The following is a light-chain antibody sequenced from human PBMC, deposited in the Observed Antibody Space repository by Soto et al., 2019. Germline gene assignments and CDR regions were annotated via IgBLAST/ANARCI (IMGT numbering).Light chain of an antibody. CDR2: GYD. V-gene: IGLV1-40*01. CDR3: QSYDNSLRAWV. Sequence: QPVLTQPPSVSGAPGQRVTISCTGSNSNIGAGSDVHWYQQLPGTAPKLLIYGYDNRPSGVPDRFSGSKSGTSASLAITGLQAEDEADYYCQSYDNSLRAWVFGGGTKLTVL. CDR1: NSNIGAGSD. J-gene: IGLJ3*02.